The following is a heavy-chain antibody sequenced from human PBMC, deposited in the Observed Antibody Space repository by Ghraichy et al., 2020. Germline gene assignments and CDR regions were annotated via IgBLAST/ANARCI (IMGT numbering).Heavy chain of an antibody. J-gene: IGHJ4*02. CDR1: GGSFSGYY. CDR3: ARRLSGIAAAGRFSYFDY. V-gene: IGHV4-34*01. D-gene: IGHD6-13*01. Sequence: SETLSLTCAVYGGSFSGYYWSWIRQPPGKGLEWIGEINHSGSTNYNPSLKSRVTISVDTSKNQFSLKLSSVTAADTAVYYCARRLSGIAAAGRFSYFDYWGQGTLVTVSS. CDR2: INHSGST.